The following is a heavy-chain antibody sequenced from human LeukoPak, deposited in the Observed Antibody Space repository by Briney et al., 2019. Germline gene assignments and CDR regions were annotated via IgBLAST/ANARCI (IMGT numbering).Heavy chain of an antibody. CDR1: GFRFDSYS. D-gene: IGHD2-2*01. V-gene: IGHV3-48*02. Sequence: GGSLRLSSAAFGFRFDSYSMNWVRQAPGKGLEWLSFISSGSRDIYYADSVKGRFTISRDNGKNSLYLHMNSLRDEDTAVYYCARASCYLRSCYYYGMDVWGQGTTVTVSS. CDR3: ARASCYLRSCYYYGMDV. CDR2: ISSGSRDI. J-gene: IGHJ6*02.